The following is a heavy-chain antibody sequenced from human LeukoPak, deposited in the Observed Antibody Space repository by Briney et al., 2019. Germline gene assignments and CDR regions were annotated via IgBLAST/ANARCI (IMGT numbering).Heavy chain of an antibody. D-gene: IGHD6-19*01. Sequence: PSETLSLTCTVSGDSVSSGTYYWSWIRQPPGKGLECIGYIYYSGSTYYNPSLKSRVTISVDTSKNQFSLKLSSVTAADTAVYYCARLSPLGYYSGWPFDSWGQGTLVTVSS. CDR3: ARLSPLGYYSGWPFDS. V-gene: IGHV4-61*01. CDR2: IYYSGST. J-gene: IGHJ4*02. CDR1: GDSVSSGTYY.